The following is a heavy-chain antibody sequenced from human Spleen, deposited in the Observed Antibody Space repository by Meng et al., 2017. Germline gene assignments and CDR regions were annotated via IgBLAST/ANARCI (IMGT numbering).Heavy chain of an antibody. CDR1: GDSISSDIW. CDR3: ARHMEMSTIINLFDF. V-gene: IGHV4-4*02. CDR2: VYHRGDT. Sequence: QVQLQESGPGLVKPSGTLALTCTVSGDSISSDIWWSWGRQPPGKGLEWIGEVYHRGDTNYNPSLKSRVDISVDKSKNQFYLSLFSVTAADTAVYYCARHMEMSTIINLFDFWGQGALVTVSS. J-gene: IGHJ4*02. D-gene: IGHD5-24*01.